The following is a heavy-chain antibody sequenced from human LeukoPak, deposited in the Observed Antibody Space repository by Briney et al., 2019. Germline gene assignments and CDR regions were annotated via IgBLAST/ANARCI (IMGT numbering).Heavy chain of an antibody. Sequence: ASVKVSCKASGYTFTGYYMHWVRQAPGQGLEWMGWINPNSGCTNYAQKFQGRVTMTRDTSISTAYMELSRLRSDDTAVYYCARDAGPYVDIVATTLYYYYYGMDVWGQGTTVTVSS. CDR1: GYTFTGYY. CDR2: INPNSGCT. CDR3: ARDAGPYVDIVATTLYYYYYGMDV. V-gene: IGHV1-2*02. J-gene: IGHJ6*02. D-gene: IGHD5-12*01.